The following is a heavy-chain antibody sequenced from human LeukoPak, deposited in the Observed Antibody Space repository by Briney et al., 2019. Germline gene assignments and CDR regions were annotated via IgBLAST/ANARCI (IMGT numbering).Heavy chain of an antibody. Sequence: PGGSLRLSCAASGFTVSSNYMSWVRQAPGKGLEWVSVIYSGGSIYYADSVKGRFTISRDNAKNSLYLQMNSLRAEDTAVYYCARFCGGDCYGEYYWGQGTLVTVSS. D-gene: IGHD2-21*02. CDR3: ARFCGGDCYGEYY. V-gene: IGHV3-53*01. CDR2: IYSGGSI. CDR1: GFTVSSNY. J-gene: IGHJ4*02.